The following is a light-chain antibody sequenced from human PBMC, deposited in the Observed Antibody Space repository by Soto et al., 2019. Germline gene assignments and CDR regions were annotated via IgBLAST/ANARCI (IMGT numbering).Light chain of an antibody. J-gene: IGKJ2*01. Sequence: EMVLTQSPGTLSLSPGERATLSCRASQSVGNNHLAWYQQKPGQAPRLLISAASSRATGVPDRFSGSGSGTDFTITITRLQPEDFAVYYCQQYDTSPKTFGQGTKLEI. V-gene: IGKV3-20*01. CDR3: QQYDTSPKT. CDR2: AAS. CDR1: QSVGNNH.